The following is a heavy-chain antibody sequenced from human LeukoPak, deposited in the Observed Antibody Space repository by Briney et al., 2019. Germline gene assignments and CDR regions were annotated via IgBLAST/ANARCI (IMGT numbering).Heavy chain of an antibody. V-gene: IGHV3-20*04. D-gene: IGHD3-22*01. CDR2: INWNGGST. Sequence: GGSLRLSCAASGFTFDDYGMSWARQAPGKGLEWVSGINWNGGSTGYADSVKGRFTISRDNAKNSLYLQMNSLRAEDTAVYYCARGNDYYDTGSDAFDIWGQGTMATVSS. J-gene: IGHJ3*02. CDR3: ARGNDYYDTGSDAFDI. CDR1: GFTFDDYG.